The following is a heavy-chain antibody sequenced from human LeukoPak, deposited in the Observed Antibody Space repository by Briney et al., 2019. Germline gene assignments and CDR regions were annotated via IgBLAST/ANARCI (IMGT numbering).Heavy chain of an antibody. D-gene: IGHD4-23*01. Sequence: SDTLSLTCTVSSGSLSSYSWSWIRQPPGKGLEWIGYIYNSGSTNYNPSLKSRVTISVDTSKNQFSLKLSSVTAPDTAVFYCARRTGYGGNSPGYFDYWGQGTLVTVSS. V-gene: IGHV4-59*08. CDR1: SGSLSSYS. CDR3: ARRTGYGGNSPGYFDY. CDR2: IYNSGST. J-gene: IGHJ4*02.